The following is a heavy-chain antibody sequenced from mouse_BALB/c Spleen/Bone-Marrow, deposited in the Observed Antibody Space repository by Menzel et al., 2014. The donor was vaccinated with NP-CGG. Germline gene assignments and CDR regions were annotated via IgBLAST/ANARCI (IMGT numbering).Heavy chain of an antibody. CDR3: TTGFAY. V-gene: IGHV6-6*02. CDR2: IRLKSNNYAT. J-gene: IGHJ3*01. CDR1: GFTFSNYW. Sequence: EVKLVESGGGLVQPGRSMKLSCVASGFTFSNYWMNWVRQSPEKGLEWVAEIRLKSNNYATHYAESVRGRFTISRDDSKSSVYLQMSNLRTEDTGIYYCTTGFAYWGQGTLVTVSA.